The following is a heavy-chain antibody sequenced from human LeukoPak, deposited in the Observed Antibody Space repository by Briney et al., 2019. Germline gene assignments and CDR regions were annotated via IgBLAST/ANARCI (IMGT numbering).Heavy chain of an antibody. V-gene: IGHV3-21*01. J-gene: IGHJ6*04. D-gene: IGHD5-24*01. CDR2: ISSSSSYI. CDR1: GFTFSSYS. Sequence: GGSLRLSCSASGFTFSSYSMNRVRQAPGRGLHGVSSISSSSSYIYYADSVKGRFTISRDNAENSLYLQMNSLRAEDTAVYYCARDKVEMATINYYGMDVWGKGTTVTVSS. CDR3: ARDKVEMATINYYGMDV.